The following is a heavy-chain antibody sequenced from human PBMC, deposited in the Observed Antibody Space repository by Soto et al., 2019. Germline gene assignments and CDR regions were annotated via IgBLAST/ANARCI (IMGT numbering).Heavy chain of an antibody. Sequence: HPGGSLRLSCAASGFTLSTYWMNWVRHAPGKGLEWVANINQDGSERYYVDSVKGRFTISRDNAKNSLCLQMNSLRAEDTAVYYCAIVLIVGATTPFDYSGKATLVTLSS. CDR1: GFTLSTYW. V-gene: IGHV3-7*03. CDR2: INQDGSER. D-gene: IGHD1-26*01. CDR3: AIVLIVGATTPFDY. J-gene: IGHJ4*02.